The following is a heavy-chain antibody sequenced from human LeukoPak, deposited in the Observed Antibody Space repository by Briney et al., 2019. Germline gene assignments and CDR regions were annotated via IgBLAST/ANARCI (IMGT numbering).Heavy chain of an antibody. Sequence: GGSLRLSCAASGFTFSSHSMNWVRQAPGKGLEWVSYIIFCSCFIYYGPSLQRLFTISRDNPQTPLYLQMSSLTADDTAVYYCARVHGVSTVTPSDYWGQGTLVTVSS. V-gene: IGHV3-21*01. CDR1: GFTFSSHS. D-gene: IGHD4-17*01. CDR3: ARVHGVSTVTPSDY. CDR2: IIFCSCFI. J-gene: IGHJ4*02.